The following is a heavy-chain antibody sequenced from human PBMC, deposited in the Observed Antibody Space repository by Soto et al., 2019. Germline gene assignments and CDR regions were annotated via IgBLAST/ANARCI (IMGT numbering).Heavy chain of an antibody. CDR3: AKDGNYDFWSGYSLGYYFDY. J-gene: IGHJ4*02. D-gene: IGHD3-3*01. CDR1: GFTFSSYA. CDR2: FCGSVVST. Sequence: PGGSLRLSCAASGFTFSSYAMSWVRQAPGKGLECFSVFCGSVVSTFYAVSLKGRFTISRDNSKNTLFLQMNSLRAEDTVVYYCAKDGNYDFWSGYSLGYYFDYWGQGTLVTVSS. V-gene: IGHV3-23*01.